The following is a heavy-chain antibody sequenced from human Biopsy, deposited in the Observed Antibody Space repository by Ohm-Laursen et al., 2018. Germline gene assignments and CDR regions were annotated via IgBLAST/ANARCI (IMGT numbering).Heavy chain of an antibody. Sequence: SDTLSLTCAVSGYSISTGYYWSWIRQPPGKGLEWIGEINHSGSTNYNPSLKSRVTISVDTSKNQFSLKLSSVTAADTAVYYCARGRLRAVARFDYWGQGTLVTVSS. J-gene: IGHJ4*02. CDR1: GYSISTGYY. D-gene: IGHD6-19*01. CDR3: ARGRLRAVARFDY. CDR2: INHSGST. V-gene: IGHV4-34*01.